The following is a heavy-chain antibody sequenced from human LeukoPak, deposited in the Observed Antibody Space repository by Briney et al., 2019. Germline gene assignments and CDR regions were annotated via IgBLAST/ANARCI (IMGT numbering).Heavy chain of an antibody. J-gene: IGHJ1*01. CDR1: GYTFSSYG. CDR3: ARDYHSTFWFGPQYFQH. V-gene: IGHV1-18*01. CDR2: TSGYNGDT. D-gene: IGHD3-10*01. Sequence: ASVKVSCKASGYTFSSYGIIWVRQAPGQGLEWMGWTSGYNGDTNYAQKLQGRVTMTTDTSTSTAYMELRSLRSDDTAVYYCARDYHSTFWFGPQYFQHWGQGTLVTVSS.